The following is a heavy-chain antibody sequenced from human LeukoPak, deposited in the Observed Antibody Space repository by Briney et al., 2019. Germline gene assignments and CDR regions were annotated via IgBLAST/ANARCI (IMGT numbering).Heavy chain of an antibody. D-gene: IGHD6-13*01. CDR2: IYYSGST. CDR3: ARGALGSSWSDH. V-gene: IGHV4-59*01. Sequence: KPSETLSLTCTVSGGSISTYYWSWMRQPPGRGLEWIGYIYYSGSTNHNPSLQSRVAISVDTSKNQVSLKVRSVTAADTAVYYCARGALGSSWSDHWGQGTLVTVSS. CDR1: GGSISTYY. J-gene: IGHJ5*02.